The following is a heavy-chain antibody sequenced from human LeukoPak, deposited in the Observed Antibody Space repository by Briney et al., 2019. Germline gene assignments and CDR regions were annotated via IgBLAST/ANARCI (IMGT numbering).Heavy chain of an antibody. D-gene: IGHD3-3*01. V-gene: IGHV4-31*03. J-gene: IGHJ5*02. CDR1: GGSICSGGYY. CDR3: AREMPPRPIWSGYNWFDP. CDR2: MHYSGST. Sequence: SETLSLTCTVSGGSICSGGYYCSWIRQHPGKGLEWIGYMHYSGSTYYNPSLKSRVTISVDTSKTQFSLKLSSVTATDTAAYYCAREMPPRPIWSGYNWFDPWGQGTLVTVSS.